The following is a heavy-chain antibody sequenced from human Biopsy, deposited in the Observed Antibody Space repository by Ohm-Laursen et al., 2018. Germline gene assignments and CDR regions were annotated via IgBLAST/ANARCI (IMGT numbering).Heavy chain of an antibody. D-gene: IGHD4-23*01. V-gene: IGHV4-59*11. J-gene: IGHJ1*01. Sequence: GTLSLTCIVSGGSFTGHYWSWIRQPPGKGLERIGHISYTGYTSYKSSLKSRVTISLDTSRKHFSLRLTSLAAADTAVYYCARGSNEYGGLYFPHWGQGTLVTVSS. CDR2: ISYTGYT. CDR1: GGSFTGHY. CDR3: ARGSNEYGGLYFPH.